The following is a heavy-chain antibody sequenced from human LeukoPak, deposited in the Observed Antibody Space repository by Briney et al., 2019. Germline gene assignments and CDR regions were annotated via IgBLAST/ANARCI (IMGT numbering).Heavy chain of an antibody. D-gene: IGHD6-19*01. Sequence: GGSLRLSCAASGFTFSSYEMNWVRQAPGKGLEWVSYISSSGSTIYYADSVKGRFTISRDNSKNTLYLQMNSLRAEDTAVYYCAKLGGAVARPFDYWGQGTLVTVSS. V-gene: IGHV3-48*03. J-gene: IGHJ4*02. CDR1: GFTFSSYE. CDR2: ISSSGSTI. CDR3: AKLGGAVARPFDY.